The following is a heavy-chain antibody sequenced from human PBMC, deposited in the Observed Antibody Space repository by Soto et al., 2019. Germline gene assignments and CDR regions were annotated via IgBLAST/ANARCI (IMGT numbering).Heavy chain of an antibody. CDR3: AKVADNSNRVYYFDC. Sequence: GGSLRLSCAASGFTFSSYAMSWVRQAPGKGLEWVSDISGSGGSTYYADSVKGRFTISRDNSKNTLYLQMNSLRAEDTAVYYCAKVADNSNRVYYFDCWGQGTRVAVSS. V-gene: IGHV3-23*01. CDR1: GFTFSSYA. D-gene: IGHD6-13*01. CDR2: ISGSGGST. J-gene: IGHJ4*02.